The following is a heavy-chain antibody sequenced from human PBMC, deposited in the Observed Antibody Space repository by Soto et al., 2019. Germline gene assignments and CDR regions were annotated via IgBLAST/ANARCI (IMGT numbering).Heavy chain of an antibody. CDR1: GFTFSSYA. CDR3: AKDHYYDSSGYEGAFDI. Sequence: EVQLLESGGGLVQPGGSLRLSCAAPGFTFSSYAMSWVRQAPGKGLEWVSTISGSGDFTYYADSVKGRLTISRDNSKNTLYLQMKSLRSEDTAVYYCAKDHYYDSSGYEGAFDIWGQGTMVTVSS. D-gene: IGHD3-22*01. V-gene: IGHV3-23*01. CDR2: ISGSGDFT. J-gene: IGHJ3*02.